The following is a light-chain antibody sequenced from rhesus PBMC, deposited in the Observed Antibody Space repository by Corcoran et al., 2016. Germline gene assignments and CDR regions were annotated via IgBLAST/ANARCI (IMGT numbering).Light chain of an antibody. V-gene: IGKV1-66*01. CDR1: QGINNY. Sequence: DIQMTQSPSSLSASVGDRVTITCRASQGINNYLSWYQQKPGKAPKPLIYYTSNLETGVPSRFSGSRSWTDYNLTISSLQAADIGTYYCQQYNNSPWTFGQGTKVEIK. CDR3: QQYNNSPWT. CDR2: YTS. J-gene: IGKJ1*01.